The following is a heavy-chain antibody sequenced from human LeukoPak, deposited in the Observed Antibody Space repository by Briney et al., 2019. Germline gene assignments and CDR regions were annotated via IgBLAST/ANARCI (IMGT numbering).Heavy chain of an antibody. Sequence: PSETQSLTCTVSGGSISSGGYYWSWIRQHPGKGLEWIGYIYYSGSTNYNPSLKSRVTISVDTSKNQFSLKLSSVTAADTAVYYCARVISSSWSYYYYYMDVWGKGTTVTVSS. J-gene: IGHJ6*03. CDR3: ARVISSSWSYYYYYMDV. D-gene: IGHD6-13*01. V-gene: IGHV4-61*08. CDR2: IYYSGST. CDR1: GGSISSGGYY.